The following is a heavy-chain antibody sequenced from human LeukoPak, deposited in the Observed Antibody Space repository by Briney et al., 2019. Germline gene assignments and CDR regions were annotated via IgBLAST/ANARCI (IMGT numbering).Heavy chain of an antibody. J-gene: IGHJ5*02. CDR2: IIPIFGTA. Sequence: SVKVSCKASGGTFSSYAISWVRQAPGQGLEWMGGIIPIFGTANYAQKFQGRVTLTANESTNTAFMELSSLRSDDTAVYYCARHLTGSQGRGFDPWGQGTLVTVSS. CDR1: GGTFSSYA. CDR3: ARHLTGSQGRGFDP. D-gene: IGHD3-10*01. V-gene: IGHV1-69*01.